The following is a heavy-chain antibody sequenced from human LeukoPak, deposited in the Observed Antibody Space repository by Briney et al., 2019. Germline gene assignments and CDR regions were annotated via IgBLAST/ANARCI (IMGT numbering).Heavy chain of an antibody. CDR1: GYTFTSYG. CDR3: ARDRGYAGYCSSTSCYTRSAPGLDP. J-gene: IGHJ5*02. V-gene: IGHV1-18*01. Sequence: ASVKVSCKASGYTFTSYGICWVRQAPGQGLEWMGWISAYNGNTNYAQKLQGRVTMTTDTSTSTAYMELRSLRSDDTAVYYCARDRGYAGYCSSTSCYTRSAPGLDPWGQGTLVTVSS. CDR2: ISAYNGNT. D-gene: IGHD2-2*02.